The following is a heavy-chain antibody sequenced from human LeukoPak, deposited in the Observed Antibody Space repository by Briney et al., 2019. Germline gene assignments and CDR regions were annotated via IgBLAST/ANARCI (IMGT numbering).Heavy chain of an antibody. CDR3: ARLSSTNGYSSSWYYSYYYMDV. V-gene: IGHV3-66*04. J-gene: IGHJ6*03. Sequence: GGSLRLSCAASGFTFSNYAMSWVRQAPGKGLEWVSIIYTGGSTYYADSVEGRFTISRDNPKNMMYLQMNSLRAEDTAVYYCARLSSTNGYSSSWYYSYYYMDVWGKGTTVTVSS. CDR2: IYTGGST. CDR1: GFTFSNYA. D-gene: IGHD6-13*01.